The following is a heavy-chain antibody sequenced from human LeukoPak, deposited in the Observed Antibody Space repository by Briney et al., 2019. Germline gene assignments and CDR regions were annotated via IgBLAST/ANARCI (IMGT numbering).Heavy chain of an antibody. V-gene: IGHV4-34*01. CDR3: ARCGSGYFYVGWSDP. CDR1: GGSLSAYY. J-gene: IGHJ5*02. D-gene: IGHD3-22*01. Sequence: PSQSLSPTRAVYGGSLSAYYWSWIRQPPGNGLEWIGEINHSGSTTYNPPLKSGVVISVDTSKNHFSLKLSSVTAADTAVYYCARCGSGYFYVGWSDPWGQGTLVTVSS. CDR2: INHSGST.